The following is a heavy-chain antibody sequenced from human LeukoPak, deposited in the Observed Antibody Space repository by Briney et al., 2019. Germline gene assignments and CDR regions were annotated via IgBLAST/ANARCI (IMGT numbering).Heavy chain of an antibody. Sequence: GGSLRLSCAASGFTFNNHAMSWVRQAPGKGLAWVSAIRSGGDTTYYADSVKGRFTISRDNPKNTLILQMNSLRPEDTAVYFCAKRGVVIRVILVGFHKEAYYFDSWGQGALVTVSS. D-gene: IGHD3-22*01. CDR3: AKRGVVIRVILVGFHKEAYYFDS. V-gene: IGHV3-23*01. CDR1: GFTFNNHA. CDR2: IRSGGDTT. J-gene: IGHJ4*02.